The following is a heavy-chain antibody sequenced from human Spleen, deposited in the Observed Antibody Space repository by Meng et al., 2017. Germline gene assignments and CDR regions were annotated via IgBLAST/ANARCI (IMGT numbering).Heavy chain of an antibody. CDR3: ARDERHGSGTYGVEG. J-gene: IGHJ4*02. CDR1: GFTFSSYG. D-gene: IGHD3-10*01. Sequence: GESLKISCAASGFTFSSYGMHWVRQAPGKGLEWVAVIWYDGSNKYYADSVKGRFTISRDNYKNTLYLQMNSLRAEDTAVYYWARDERHGSGTYGVEGWGQGTLVTVSS. CDR2: IWYDGSNK. V-gene: IGHV3-33*01.